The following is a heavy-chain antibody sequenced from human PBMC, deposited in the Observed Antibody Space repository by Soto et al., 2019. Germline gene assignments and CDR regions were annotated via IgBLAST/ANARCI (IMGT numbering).Heavy chain of an antibody. Sequence: SETLSLTCAVYGGSFSGYYWSWIRQPPGKGLEWIGEINHSGSTNYNPSLKSRVTISVDTSKNQFSLKLSSVTAADTAVYYCARRIGEGHYGSGSHSTHLAYWGQGTLVTVSS. V-gene: IGHV4-34*01. CDR1: GGSFSGYY. J-gene: IGHJ4*02. D-gene: IGHD3-10*01. CDR3: ARRIGEGHYGSGSHSTHLAY. CDR2: INHSGST.